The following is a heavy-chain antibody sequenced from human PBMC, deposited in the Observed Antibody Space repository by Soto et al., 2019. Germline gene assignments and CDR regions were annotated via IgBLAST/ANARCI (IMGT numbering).Heavy chain of an antibody. Sequence: GASVKVSCKASGYTFTSYYMHWVRQAPGQGLEWMGIINPSGGSTSYAQKFQGRVTMTRDTSTSTVYMELSSLRSEDTAVYYCARDVSRCSSTSCYINPLPWFDPWGQGTLVTVSS. V-gene: IGHV1-46*01. CDR1: GYTFTSYY. J-gene: IGHJ5*02. CDR3: ARDVSRCSSTSCYINPLPWFDP. D-gene: IGHD2-2*02. CDR2: INPSGGST.